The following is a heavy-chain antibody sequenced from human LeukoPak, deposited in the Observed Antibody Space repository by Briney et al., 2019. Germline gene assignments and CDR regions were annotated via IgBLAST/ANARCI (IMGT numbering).Heavy chain of an antibody. V-gene: IGHV1-69*04. CDR2: IIPIFGIA. CDR1: GGTFSSYA. CDR3: ARDVGYCSGGSCYPPYGMDV. D-gene: IGHD2-15*01. J-gene: IGHJ6*02. Sequence: GASVKVSCKASGGTFSSYAISWVRQAPGQGLEWMGRIIPIFGIANYAQKFQGRVTITADKSTSTAYMELSSLRSEDTAVCYCARDVGYCSGGSCYPPYGMDVWGQGTTVTVSS.